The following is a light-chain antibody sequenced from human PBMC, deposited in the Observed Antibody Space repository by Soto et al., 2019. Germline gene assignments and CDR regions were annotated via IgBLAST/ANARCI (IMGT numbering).Light chain of an antibody. CDR1: QSVSSSY. CDR3: QQYDNSPIT. V-gene: IGKV3-20*01. J-gene: IGKJ5*01. CDR2: GAS. Sequence: EILLTQSPGTLSLSPGERSTLCCGASQSVSSSYLAWYQQKPGQAPRLLIYGASSRATGIPDRFSGSGSGTDFTLTISRLQPDDFAVYYCQQYDNSPITFGQGTRLEIK.